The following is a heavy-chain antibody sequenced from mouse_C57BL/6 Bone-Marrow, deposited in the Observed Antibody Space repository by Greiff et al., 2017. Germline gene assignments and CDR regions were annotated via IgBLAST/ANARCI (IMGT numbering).Heavy chain of an antibody. CDR1: GYTFTSYG. CDR2: IYPRSGNT. J-gene: IGHJ1*03. CDR3: ARLWNYYGSSSYWYFDV. V-gene: IGHV1-81*01. D-gene: IGHD1-1*01. Sequence: QVQLQQSGAELARPGASVKLSCKASGYTFTSYGISWVKQRTGQGLEWIGEIYPRSGNTYYNEKFKGKATLTADKSSSTAYMELRSLTSEDSAVYFCARLWNYYGSSSYWYFDVWGTGTTVTVSS.